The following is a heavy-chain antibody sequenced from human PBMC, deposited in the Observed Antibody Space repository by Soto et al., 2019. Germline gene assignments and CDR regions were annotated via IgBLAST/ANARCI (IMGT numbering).Heavy chain of an antibody. CDR2: IYWNDDK. J-gene: IGHJ5*02. D-gene: IGHD2-21*01. V-gene: IGHV2-5*01. Sequence: SGPTLVNPTQTLTLTCTFSGFSLSTSGVGVGWIRQPPGKALEWLALIYWNDDKRYSPSLKSRLTITKDTSKNQVVLTMTNMDPVDTATYYCAHSQWGGGGPLNWFDPWGQGTLVTVSS. CDR3: AHSQWGGGGPLNWFDP. CDR1: GFSLSTSGVG.